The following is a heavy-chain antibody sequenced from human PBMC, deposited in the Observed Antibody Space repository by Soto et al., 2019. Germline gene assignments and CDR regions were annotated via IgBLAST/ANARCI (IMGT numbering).Heavy chain of an antibody. V-gene: IGHV3-74*01. CDR2: INSDGSST. Sequence: GGSLRLSCAASGFTFSSYWMHWVRQAPGKGLVWVSRINSDGSSTSYADSVKGRFTISRDNAKNTLYLQMNSLRAEDTAVYYCARDRAYCGGDCWTHYYYYYGMDVWGQGTKVTVSS. CDR1: GFTFSSYW. J-gene: IGHJ6*02. D-gene: IGHD2-21*02. CDR3: ARDRAYCGGDCWTHYYYYYGMDV.